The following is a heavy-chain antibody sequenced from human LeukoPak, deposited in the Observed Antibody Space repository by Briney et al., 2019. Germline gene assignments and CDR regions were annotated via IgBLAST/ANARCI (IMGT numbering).Heavy chain of an antibody. Sequence: GGSLRLSCAASGFTFSSYWMHWVRHAPGKGLVWVSRINSDGSSTRYADSVKGRFTISRDNAKNTLYLQMNSLRAEDTAVYYCARGFIAVAGLDYWGQGTLVTVSS. CDR1: GFTFSSYW. V-gene: IGHV3-74*01. D-gene: IGHD6-19*01. J-gene: IGHJ4*02. CDR3: ARGFIAVAGLDY. CDR2: INSDGSST.